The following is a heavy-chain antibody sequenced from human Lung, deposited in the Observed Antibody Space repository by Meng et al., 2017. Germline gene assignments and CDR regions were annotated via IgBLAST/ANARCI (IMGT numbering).Heavy chain of an antibody. D-gene: IGHD6-19*01. J-gene: IGHJ2*01. Sequence: SETLSLTCSVSGGSISNSDYYWVWIRQPPGKGLEWLGSIYYGGGAFYNPSLKSRVTISVDTSKNQFSLKVTSVTAADTAVYYCARDPSSRIAEAYFDFWGRGTLVTVSS. CDR3: ARDPSSRIAEAYFDF. V-gene: IGHV4-39*07. CDR1: GGSISNSDYY. CDR2: IYYGGGA.